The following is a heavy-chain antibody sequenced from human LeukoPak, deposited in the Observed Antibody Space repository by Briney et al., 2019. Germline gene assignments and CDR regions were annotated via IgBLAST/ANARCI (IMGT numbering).Heavy chain of an antibody. D-gene: IGHD2-2*01. CDR2: IRSKAYGGTT. CDR1: GFTFGDYA. V-gene: IGHV3-49*04. Sequence: GGSLRLSCTASGFTFGDYAMSWVRQAPGKGLEWVGLIRSKAYGGTTEYAASVKDRFTISRDDSKSIAYLQMNSLKTEDTAVYLCARVSYCTGTSCGWFDSWGQGTLVTVSS. J-gene: IGHJ5*01. CDR3: ARVSYCTGTSCGWFDS.